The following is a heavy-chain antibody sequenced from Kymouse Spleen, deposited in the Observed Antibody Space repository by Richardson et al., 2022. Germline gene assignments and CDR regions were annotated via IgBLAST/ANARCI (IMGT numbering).Heavy chain of an antibody. CDR1: GFTVSSNY. D-gene: IGHD6-19*01. V-gene: IGHV3-53*01. CDR3: ARDSSGWYVGYYYYYGMDV. J-gene: IGHJ6*02. Sequence: EVQLVESGGGLIQPGGSLRLSCAASGFTVSSNYMSWVRQAPGKGLEWVSVIYSGGSTYYADSVKGRFTISRDNSKNTLYLQMNSLRAEDTAVYYCARDSSGWYVGYYYYYGMDVWGQGTTVTVSS. CDR2: IYSGGST.